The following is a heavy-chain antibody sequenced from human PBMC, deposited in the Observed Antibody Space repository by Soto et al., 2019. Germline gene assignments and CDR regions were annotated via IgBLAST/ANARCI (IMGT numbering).Heavy chain of an antibody. CDR3: ARGVGYSDSSGYPFDY. V-gene: IGHV1-46*03. CDR1: GDTLSTYY. CDR2: INPRSGKT. J-gene: IGHJ4*02. Sequence: GQLVQSGAEVKRPGASVKISCKASGDTLSTYYMHWARQAPGQGLEWMGIINPRSGKTNYPQKFQGRVTMTRDTSTTTVYMELSTLRSEDTAMYYCARGVGYSDSSGYPFDYWGQGTLVTVSS. D-gene: IGHD3-22*01.